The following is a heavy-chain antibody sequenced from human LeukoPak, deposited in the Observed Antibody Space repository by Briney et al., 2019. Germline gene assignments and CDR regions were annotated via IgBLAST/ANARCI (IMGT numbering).Heavy chain of an antibody. V-gene: IGHV3-74*01. J-gene: IGHJ4*02. CDR2: INNDGSTT. CDR1: GFTFANTW. Sequence: GGSLRLSCAASGFTFANTWMHWVRQAPGKGLVWVSLINNDGSTTNYADSVKGRFTISRDNAKNTVYLQMNSLRAEDTAVYYCAIGGTYGSGSWGQATLVTVSS. D-gene: IGHD3-10*01. CDR3: AIGGTYGSGS.